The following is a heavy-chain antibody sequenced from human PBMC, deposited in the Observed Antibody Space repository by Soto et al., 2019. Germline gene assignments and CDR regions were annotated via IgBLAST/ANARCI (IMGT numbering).Heavy chain of an antibody. Sequence: ASVKVSCKASGLSFTNYFIHWVRQAPGQGLEWMGFIPPSGGVACYIEKFLGRLTVTRDTSTSTVYMELTSLRFEDTAVYYCVRENSPGLFEYWGQGTLVTVSS. D-gene: IGHD4-4*01. CDR1: GLSFTNYF. J-gene: IGHJ4*02. V-gene: IGHV1-46*01. CDR2: IPPSGGVA. CDR3: VRENSPGLFEY.